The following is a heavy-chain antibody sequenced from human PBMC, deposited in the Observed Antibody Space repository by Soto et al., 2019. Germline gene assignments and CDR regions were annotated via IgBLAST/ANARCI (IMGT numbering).Heavy chain of an antibody. V-gene: IGHV3-30-3*01. CDR1: GFTFSSYA. J-gene: IGHJ6*02. CDR3: ARCVPGIAAAGSIPDYYYYYGMDV. Sequence: LRLSCAASGFTFSSYAMHWVRQAPGKGLEWVAVISYDGSNKYYADSVKGRFTISRDNSKNTLYLQMNSLRAEDTAVYYCARCVPGIAAAGSIPDYYYYYGMDVWGQGTTVTVSS. D-gene: IGHD6-13*01. CDR2: ISYDGSNK.